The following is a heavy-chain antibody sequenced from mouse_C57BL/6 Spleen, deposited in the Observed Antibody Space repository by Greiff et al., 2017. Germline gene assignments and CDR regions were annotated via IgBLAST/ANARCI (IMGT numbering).Heavy chain of an antibody. CDR2: INYDGSST. D-gene: IGHD2-4*01. J-gene: IGHJ1*03. V-gene: IGHV5-16*01. CDR3: ARDLYYDYVVWYFDV. CDR1: GFTFSDYY. Sequence: DVKLVESEGGLVQPGSSMKLSCTASGFTFSDYYMAWVRQVPEKGLEWVANINYDGSSTYYLDSLKSRFIISRDNAKNILYLQMSSLKSEDTATYYCARDLYYDYVVWYFDVWGTGTTVTVSS.